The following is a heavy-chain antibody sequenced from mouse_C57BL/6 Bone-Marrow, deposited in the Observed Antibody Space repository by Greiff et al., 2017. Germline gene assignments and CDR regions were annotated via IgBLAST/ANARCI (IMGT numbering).Heavy chain of an antibody. Sequence: VQLQQSGAELAKPGASVKLSCKASGYTFTSYWMHWVKQRPGQGLEWIGYINPSSGYTKYNQKFKDKAKLTADKSSSTAYMQLSSLTYEDSAVYYCARELPNWEVDYWGQGATLTVSS. CDR3: ARELPNWEVDY. V-gene: IGHV1-7*01. CDR1: GYTFTSYW. J-gene: IGHJ2*01. D-gene: IGHD4-1*01. CDR2: INPSSGYT.